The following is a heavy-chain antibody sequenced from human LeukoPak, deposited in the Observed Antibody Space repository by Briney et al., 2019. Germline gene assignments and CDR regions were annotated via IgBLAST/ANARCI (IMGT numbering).Heavy chain of an antibody. CDR1: GGTFSSYA. CDR3: ARVGYSYGYRWFDP. Sequence: GSSVKVSCKASGGTFSSYAISWVRQAPGQGLEWMGGIIPIFGTANYAQKFQGRVTITADESTSTAYMELSSLRSDDTAVYYCARVGYSYGYRWFDPWGQGTLVTVSS. CDR2: IIPIFGTA. V-gene: IGHV1-69*01. D-gene: IGHD5-18*01. J-gene: IGHJ5*02.